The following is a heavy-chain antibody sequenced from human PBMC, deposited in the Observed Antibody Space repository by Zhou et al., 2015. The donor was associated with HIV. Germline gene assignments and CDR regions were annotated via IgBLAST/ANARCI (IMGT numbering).Heavy chain of an antibody. V-gene: IGHV1-8*01. Sequence: QVQLVQSGAEVKKPGASVKVSCKASGYTFTSYDINWVRQATGQGLEWMGWMNPNSGNTGYAQKFQGRVTMTRNTSISTAYMELSSLRSEDTAVYYCARARGYDFWSGYYRNYYYYYGMDVWGQGTTVTVSS. CDR1: GYTFTSYD. D-gene: IGHD3-3*01. CDR3: ARARGYDFWSGYYRNYYYYYGMDV. CDR2: MNPNSGNT. J-gene: IGHJ6*02.